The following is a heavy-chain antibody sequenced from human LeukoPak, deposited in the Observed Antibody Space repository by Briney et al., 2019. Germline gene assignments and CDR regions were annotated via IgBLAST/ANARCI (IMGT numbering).Heavy chain of an antibody. J-gene: IGHJ4*02. V-gene: IGHV3-30*18. CDR3: AKDPLGELLAYYFDY. D-gene: IGHD1-26*01. CDR1: GFTFNTYS. Sequence: GGSLRLSCAASGFTFNTYSMDWVRQAPGKGLECVAVISYDGSNKYYADSVKGRFTISRDNSKNTLYLQMNSLRAEDTAVYYCAKDPLGELLAYYFDYWGQGTLVTVSS. CDR2: ISYDGSNK.